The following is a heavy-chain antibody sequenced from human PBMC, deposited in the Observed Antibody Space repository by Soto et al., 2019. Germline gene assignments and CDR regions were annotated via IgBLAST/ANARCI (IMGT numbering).Heavy chain of an antibody. J-gene: IGHJ4*02. Sequence: GGSLRLSCAASGFTFSSYGMHWVRQAPGKGLEWVAVISYDGSNKYYADSVKGRFTISRDNSKNTLYLQMNSLRAEDTAVYYCAKDLDTAMGENPYYFDYWGQGTLVTVSS. CDR3: AKDLDTAMGENPYYFDY. CDR2: ISYDGSNK. D-gene: IGHD5-18*01. CDR1: GFTFSSYG. V-gene: IGHV3-30*18.